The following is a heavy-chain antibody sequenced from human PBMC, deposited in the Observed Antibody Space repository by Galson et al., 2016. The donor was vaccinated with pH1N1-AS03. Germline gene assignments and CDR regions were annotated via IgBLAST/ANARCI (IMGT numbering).Heavy chain of an antibody. CDR1: GGTFGTYG. Sequence: SVKVSCKATGGTFGTYGITWVRQGPGQGLEWMGGIIPAVGITHYAQKYQGRVTFTADESTTTAYMELSRLRSEDTAVYFCARVAFSSISCLDDWGQGTLVTVSS. V-gene: IGHV1-69*10. CDR2: IIPAVGIT. J-gene: IGHJ4*02. CDR3: ARVAFSSISCLDD. D-gene: IGHD2-2*01.